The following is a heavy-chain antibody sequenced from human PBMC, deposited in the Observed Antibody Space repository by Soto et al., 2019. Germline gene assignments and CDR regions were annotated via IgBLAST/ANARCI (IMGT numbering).Heavy chain of an antibody. CDR3: ACIFSGGYGYGFYYYGMDV. Sequence: SETLSLTCSVSGGSVTSGSYYWSWIRQPPGKGLEWIGYIYSSGGTSYNPSLKSRVTISVDTSKNQFSLKLSSVTAADTAVYYCACIFSGGYGYGFYYYGMDVWGQGTTVTVSS. J-gene: IGHJ6*02. CDR2: IYSSGGT. D-gene: IGHD5-18*01. V-gene: IGHV4-61*01. CDR1: GGSVTSGSYY.